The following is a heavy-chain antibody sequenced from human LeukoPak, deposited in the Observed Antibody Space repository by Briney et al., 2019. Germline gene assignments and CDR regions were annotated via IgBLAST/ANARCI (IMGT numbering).Heavy chain of an antibody. CDR1: GGSISSSNW. CDR3: ARANLYGTGRSFMSP. J-gene: IGHJ4*02. Sequence: SETLSLTCAVSGGSISSSNWRSWVRQPPGKGLEWIGEIYHSGSTNYNPSLKSRVTISVDKSKNQFSLKLSSVTAADTAVYYCARANLYGTGRSFMSPWGQGTLVTVSS. D-gene: IGHD3-10*01. V-gene: IGHV4-4*02. CDR2: IYHSGST.